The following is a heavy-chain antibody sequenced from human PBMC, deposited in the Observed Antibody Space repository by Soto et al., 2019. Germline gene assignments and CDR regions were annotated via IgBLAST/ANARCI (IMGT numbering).Heavy chain of an antibody. J-gene: IGHJ4*02. Sequence: EVQLLEAGGGLVQPGGSLRLSCAASGFTFSSYAMSWVRQAPGKGLEWVAAISGSGGSTYYADSVKGRFTISRDNSKNTLYLQMNSLRAEDTAVDYCARRSSGWYFDYWGQGTLVTVSS. CDR1: GFTFSSYA. D-gene: IGHD6-19*01. CDR2: ISGSGGST. CDR3: ARRSSGWYFDY. V-gene: IGHV3-23*01.